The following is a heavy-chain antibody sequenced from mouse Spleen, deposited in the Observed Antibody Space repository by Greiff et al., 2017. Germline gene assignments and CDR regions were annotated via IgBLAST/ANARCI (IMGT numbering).Heavy chain of an antibody. D-gene: IGHD1-1*01. Sequence: VQLKESGPELVKPGASVKISCKASGYSFTGYYMNWVKQSPEKSLEWIGEINPSTGGTTYNQKFKAKATLTVDKSSSTAYMQLKSLTSEDSAVYYCARTPITTVVADYAMDYWGQGTSVTVSS. CDR1: GYSFTGYY. CDR2: INPSTGGT. V-gene: IGHV1-42*01. CDR3: ARTPITTVVADYAMDY. J-gene: IGHJ4*01.